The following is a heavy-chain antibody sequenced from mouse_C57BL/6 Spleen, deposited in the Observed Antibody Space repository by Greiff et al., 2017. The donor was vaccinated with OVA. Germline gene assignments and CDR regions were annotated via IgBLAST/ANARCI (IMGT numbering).Heavy chain of an antibody. D-gene: IGHD4-1*02. J-gene: IGHJ1*03. CDR2: IDPSDSYT. CDR3: ASPQLGGYFDV. CDR1: GYTFTSYW. Sequence: QVHVKQPGAELVMPGASVKLSCKASGYTFTSYWMHWVKQRPGQGLEWIGEIDPSDSYTNYNQKFKGKSTLTVDKSSSTAYMQLSSLTSEDSAVYYCASPQLGGYFDVWGTGTTVTVSS. V-gene: IGHV1-69*01.